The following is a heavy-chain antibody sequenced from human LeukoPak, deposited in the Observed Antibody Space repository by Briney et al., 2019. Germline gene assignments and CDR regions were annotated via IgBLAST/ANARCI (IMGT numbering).Heavy chain of an antibody. CDR3: ARGSWSARFDY. J-gene: IGHJ4*02. CDR2: VTHSGST. CDR1: GGSISSSSYY. Sequence: SETLSLTCTVSGGSISSSSYYWSWIRQAPGKGLEWIGEVTHSGSTNFNPSLESRVTVSLDTSKNHFSLKLTSVTAADTAVYYCARGSWSARFDYWGQGTLVTVSS. V-gene: IGHV4-39*02.